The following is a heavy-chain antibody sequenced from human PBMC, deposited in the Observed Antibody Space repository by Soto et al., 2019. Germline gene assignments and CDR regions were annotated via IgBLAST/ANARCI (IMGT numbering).Heavy chain of an antibody. CDR2: MYKGGSI. CDR3: ARSYYDRSGYAVDP. V-gene: IGHV4-4*09. Sequence: QVQLQESGPGLVKPSETLSLTCRVSGGSISDDYWSWIRQPPGKRLEWIGYMYKGGSINYNPSLKRRVTFSVATSKNQFSLKLSSVTAADTAVYYCARSYYDRSGYAVDPWGQGTLVTVSS. D-gene: IGHD3-22*01. J-gene: IGHJ5*02. CDR1: GGSISDDY.